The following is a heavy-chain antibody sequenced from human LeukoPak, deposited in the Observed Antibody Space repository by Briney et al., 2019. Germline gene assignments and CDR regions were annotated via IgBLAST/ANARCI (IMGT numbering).Heavy chain of an antibody. CDR2: INAYNGNT. Sequence: ASVKVSCKASGYSFTSYAMHWVRQAPGQRLECMGWINAYNGNTKYSQKFQGRVTITRDTSASTAYMQLSSLRSEDTAVYYCARAACSSTHCLFHYWGQGTLVTVSS. D-gene: IGHD2-2*01. J-gene: IGHJ4*02. V-gene: IGHV1-3*01. CDR3: ARAACSSTHCLFHY. CDR1: GYSFTSYA.